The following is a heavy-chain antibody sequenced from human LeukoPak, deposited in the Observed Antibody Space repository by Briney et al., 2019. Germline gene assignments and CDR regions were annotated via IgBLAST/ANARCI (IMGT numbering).Heavy chain of an antibody. CDR3: ARGSPLGYDSSGYYPSFDY. J-gene: IGHJ4*02. CDR1: GYTFTGYF. V-gene: IGHV1-3*03. D-gene: IGHD3-22*01. CDR2: INAGNGNT. Sequence: ASVKVSCKASGYTFTGYFMHWVRQAPGQRLEWMGWINAGNGNTKYSQEFQGRVTITRDTSASTAYMELSSLRSEDMAVYYCARGSPLGYDSSGYYPSFDYWGQGTLVTVSS.